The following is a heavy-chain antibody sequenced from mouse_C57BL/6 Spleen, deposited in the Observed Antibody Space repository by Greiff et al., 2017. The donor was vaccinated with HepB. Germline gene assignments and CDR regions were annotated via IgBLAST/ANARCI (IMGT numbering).Heavy chain of an antibody. CDR1: GFNIKDYY. Sequence: VHVKQSGAELVKPGASVKLSCTASGFNIKDYYMHWVKQRTEQGLEWIGRIDPEDGETKYAPKFQGKATITADTSSNTAYLQLSSLTSEDTAVYYCARSTTVAYWYFDVWGTGTTVTVSS. CDR2: IDPEDGET. D-gene: IGHD1-1*01. J-gene: IGHJ1*03. V-gene: IGHV14-2*01. CDR3: ARSTTVAYWYFDV.